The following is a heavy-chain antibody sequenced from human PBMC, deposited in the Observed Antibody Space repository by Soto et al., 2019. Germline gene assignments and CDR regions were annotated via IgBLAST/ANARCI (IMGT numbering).Heavy chain of an antibody. D-gene: IGHD4-17*01. V-gene: IGHV3-23*01. J-gene: IGHJ4*02. CDR2: ISGSGGST. CDR1: GFTFSSYA. CDR3: AKDSHIREYGDLFGYFDY. Sequence: EVQLLESGGGLVQPGGSLRLSCAASGFTFSSYAMSWVRQAPGKGLEWVSAISGSGGSTYYADSVKGRFTIPRDNSKNTLYLQMNSLRAEDTAVDYCAKDSHIREYGDLFGYFDYWGQGTLVTVSS.